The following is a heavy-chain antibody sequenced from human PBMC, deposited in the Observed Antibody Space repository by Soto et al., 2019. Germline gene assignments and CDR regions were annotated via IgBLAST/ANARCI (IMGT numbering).Heavy chain of an antibody. CDR3: ANPSGYSSYYYYGMDV. V-gene: IGHV3-13*05. CDR2: ISAAGDP. J-gene: IGHJ6*02. D-gene: IGHD3-3*01. Sequence: GGSLRLSCEASGFTFRNYDIHWVRQGTGKGLEWVSGISAAGDPDYADSVKGRFTISRDNSKNTLYLQMNSLRAEETAVYYCANPSGYSSYYYYGMDVWGQGTTVTVSS. CDR1: GFTFRNYD.